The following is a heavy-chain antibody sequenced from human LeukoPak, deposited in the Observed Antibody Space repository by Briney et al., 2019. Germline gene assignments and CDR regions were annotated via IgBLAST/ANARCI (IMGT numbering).Heavy chain of an antibody. V-gene: IGHV4-59*01. J-gene: IGHJ6*02. Sequence: PSETLSLTCTVSGGSISYYWSWIRPSPGKGLEWIGYIYYSGTTNYNPSLKSRVTISVDTSKNQFSLQLRSVTAADTAVYYCAREDPQTTVPEGMDVWGQGTTVTVSS. CDR1: GGSISYY. CDR2: IYYSGTT. CDR3: AREDPQTTVPEGMDV. D-gene: IGHD4-17*01.